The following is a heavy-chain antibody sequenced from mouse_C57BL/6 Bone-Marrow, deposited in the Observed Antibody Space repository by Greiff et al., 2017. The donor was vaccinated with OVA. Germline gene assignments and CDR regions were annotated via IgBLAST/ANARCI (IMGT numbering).Heavy chain of an antibody. D-gene: IGHD3-1*01. CDR2: IDPNSGGT. Sequence: QVHVKQPGAELVKPGASVKLSCKASGSTFTSYWMHWVKQRPGRGLERIGRIDPNSGGTQYNEQFKSKATLTVEQPSSTAYMQLSSQTSEDSAVDYWGRGYGPHFDYWGQGTTLTVSS. CDR1: GSTFTSYW. CDR3: GRGYGPHFDY. J-gene: IGHJ2*01. V-gene: IGHV1-72*01.